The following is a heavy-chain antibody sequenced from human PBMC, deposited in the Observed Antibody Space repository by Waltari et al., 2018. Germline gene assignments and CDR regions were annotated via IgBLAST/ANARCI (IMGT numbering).Heavy chain of an antibody. CDR3: ARVGAPSSGFQRSQPFDY. CDR1: GGSITSYY. V-gene: IGHV4-59*01. CDR2: LYYSGST. D-gene: IGHD3-22*01. J-gene: IGHJ4*02. Sequence: QVQLQESGPGLVKPSETLSLTCTVSGGSITSYYWSWIRQSPGKGLEWIGYLYYSGSTNYNPSLKSRLTISVDRSNNQFSLNLTSMTAADTAVYYCARVGAPSSGFQRSQPFDYWGQGTLVTVSS.